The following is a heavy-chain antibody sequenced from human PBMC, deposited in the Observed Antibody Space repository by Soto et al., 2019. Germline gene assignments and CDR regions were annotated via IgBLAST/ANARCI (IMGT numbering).Heavy chain of an antibody. J-gene: IGHJ4*02. CDR1: DGSISSYDW. CDR2: MYHSGGA. CDR3: ATGNVDSMLEY. D-gene: IGHD3-3*01. Sequence: SETLSLTCVVSDGSISSYDWWTWVRQPPGKGLEWIGKMYHSGGADYSPSLKSRVTISADSSKNHFSLRLTAVTAADTAVYYCATGNVDSMLEYWGQGTLVTVSS. V-gene: IGHV4-4*02.